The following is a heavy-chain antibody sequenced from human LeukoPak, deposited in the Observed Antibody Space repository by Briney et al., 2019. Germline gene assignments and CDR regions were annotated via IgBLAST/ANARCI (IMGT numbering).Heavy chain of an antibody. V-gene: IGHV4-31*03. J-gene: IGHJ6*03. Sequence: SETLSLTCTVSGGSISSGGYYWSWIRQHPGKGLEWIGYIHYSGSTYYNPSLKSRVTISVDTSKNQFSLKLSSVTAADTAVYYCARIRCSGGSCYHYYYYYMDVWGKGTTVTVSS. CDR1: GGSISSGGYY. CDR3: ARIRCSGGSCYHYYYYYMDV. CDR2: IHYSGST. D-gene: IGHD2-15*01.